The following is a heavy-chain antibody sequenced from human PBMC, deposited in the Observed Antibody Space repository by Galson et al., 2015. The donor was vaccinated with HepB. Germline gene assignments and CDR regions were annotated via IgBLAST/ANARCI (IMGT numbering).Heavy chain of an antibody. V-gene: IGHV1-69*06. CDR2: IIPIFGTA. CDR1: GGTFSRYA. CDR3: ARSYAPVAGTFYFDY. J-gene: IGHJ4*02. Sequence: SVKVSCKASGGTFSRYAISWVRQAPGQGLEWMGGIIPIFGTANYAQKFQGRVTITADKSTSTAYMELSSLRSEDTAVYYCARSYAPVAGTFYFDYWGQGTLVTVSS. D-gene: IGHD6-19*01.